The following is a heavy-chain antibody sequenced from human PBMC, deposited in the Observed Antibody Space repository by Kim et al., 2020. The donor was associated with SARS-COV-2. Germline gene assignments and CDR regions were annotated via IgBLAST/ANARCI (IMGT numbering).Heavy chain of an antibody. CDR3: ANEIRPNDY. Sequence: GGSLRPSCTASGFTLSNRGMTWVRQPPGKGLEWVSTIYINGATIYADSVKGRFTISRDNSKNTLYLQMNSLRVEDTAVYYCANEIRPNDYWGQGTLVTVS. CDR2: IYINGAT. D-gene: IGHD1-1*01. V-gene: IGHV3-23*05. CDR1: GFTLSNRG. J-gene: IGHJ4*02.